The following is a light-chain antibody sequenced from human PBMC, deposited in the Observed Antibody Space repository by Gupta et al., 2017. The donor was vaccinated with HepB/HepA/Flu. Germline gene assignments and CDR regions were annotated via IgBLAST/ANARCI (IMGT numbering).Light chain of an antibody. J-gene: IGLJ2*01. V-gene: IGLV1-44*01. CDR2: LNN. CDR1: RSNLGTNT. Sequence: SVLSQPPSASGTPGQRVTISCSGSRSNLGTNTVNCYQQFPGLAPNPPSYLNNLRPSGVSDRFSGSKSGTTASLAISGVKAEEEAVYFCSLWEDSSNVVFGGGTKLTVL. CDR3: SLWEDSSNVV.